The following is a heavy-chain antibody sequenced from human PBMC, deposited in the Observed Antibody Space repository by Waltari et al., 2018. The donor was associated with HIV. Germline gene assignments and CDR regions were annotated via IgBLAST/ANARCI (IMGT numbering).Heavy chain of an antibody. J-gene: IGHJ4*02. D-gene: IGHD6-19*01. CDR1: GFTFSSFR. CDR3: ARDDSGWYGATVDY. V-gene: IGHV3-7*01. Sequence: EVQLVESGGGLVQPGGSLRLSCAASGFTFSSFRMTWVRQAPGKGLEWVANIKQSSNEKYYVDSVRGRFTISRDNAKNLVFLQMRSLRVEDTAVYYCARDDSGWYGATVDYWGQGTVVTVSS. CDR2: IKQSSNEK.